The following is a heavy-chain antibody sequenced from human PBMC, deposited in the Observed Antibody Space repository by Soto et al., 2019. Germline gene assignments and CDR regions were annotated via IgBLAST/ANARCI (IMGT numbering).Heavy chain of an antibody. J-gene: IGHJ4*02. Sequence: SETLSLTCTVSGGSISSYYWSWIRQPPGKGLEWIGYIYYSGSTNYNPSLKSRVTISVDTSKNQFSLKLSSVTAADTAVYYCARHSIGYCSGGSCYSEEIDYWGQGTLVTVSS. V-gene: IGHV4-59*08. D-gene: IGHD2-15*01. CDR3: ARHSIGYCSGGSCYSEEIDY. CDR2: IYYSGST. CDR1: GGSISSYY.